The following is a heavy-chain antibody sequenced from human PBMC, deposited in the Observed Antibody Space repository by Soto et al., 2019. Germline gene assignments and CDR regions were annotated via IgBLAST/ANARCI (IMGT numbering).Heavy chain of an antibody. V-gene: IGHV4-34*01. CDR2: VHHSGTT. D-gene: IGHD2-2*01. CDR3: ARGIGYCSSINCYSSRRLRFDS. J-gene: IGHJ4*02. Sequence: WTWIRQSPEKGLVWIGEVHHSGTTYYNPSLKTRVTISVHTPKNQFSLKMSSVTAADTAVYYCARGIGYCSSINCYSSRRLRFDSWGQGTLVTVSS.